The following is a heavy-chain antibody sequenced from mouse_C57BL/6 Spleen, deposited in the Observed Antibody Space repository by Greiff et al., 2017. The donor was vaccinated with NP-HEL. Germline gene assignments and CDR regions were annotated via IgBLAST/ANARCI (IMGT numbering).Heavy chain of an antibody. D-gene: IGHD1-1*01. CDR3: ASYYYGSSYAMDY. Sequence: EVKLVESGGGLVKPGGSLKLSCAASGFTFSDYGLHWVRQAPEKGLEWVAYISSGSSTIYYAVPVKGRFTISRDNAKNTLFLQMTSLRSEDTAMYYCASYYYGSSYAMDYWGQGTSVTVSS. CDR2: ISSGSSTI. J-gene: IGHJ4*01. CDR1: GFTFSDYG. V-gene: IGHV5-17*01.